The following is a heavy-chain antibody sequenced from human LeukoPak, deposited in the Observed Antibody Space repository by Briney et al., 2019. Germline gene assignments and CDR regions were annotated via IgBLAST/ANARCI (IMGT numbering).Heavy chain of an antibody. CDR2: IYWDEDK. Sequence: SGPTLVNPPQTLTLTCTFSGCSPGTRGGGVGWIRQPPGKALEWLSIIYWDEDKHYSPSLKSRLTITEDTSKNQVVLTMTNMDPVDTATYYCAHSYDYVWGSYRYTGYFDYWGQGTLVTVSS. V-gene: IGHV2-5*02. CDR1: GCSPGTRGGG. CDR3: AHSYDYVWGSYRYTGYFDY. J-gene: IGHJ4*02. D-gene: IGHD3-16*02.